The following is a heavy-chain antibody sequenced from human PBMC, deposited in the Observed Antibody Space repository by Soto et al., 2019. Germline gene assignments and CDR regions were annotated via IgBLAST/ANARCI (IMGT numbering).Heavy chain of an antibody. Sequence: QVHLVQSGAEVKKPGASVKVSCKASGYTFTSYGITWVRQAPGQGLEWMGWISAHNGNTDYAQKLQGRVIVTRETSTSTASMELRSLISDDTAVYYCARGRYGDYCCQGALVTVSS. CDR1: GYTFTSYG. CDR2: ISAHNGNT. CDR3: ARGRYGDY. V-gene: IGHV1-18*01. D-gene: IGHD1-1*01. J-gene: IGHJ4*02.